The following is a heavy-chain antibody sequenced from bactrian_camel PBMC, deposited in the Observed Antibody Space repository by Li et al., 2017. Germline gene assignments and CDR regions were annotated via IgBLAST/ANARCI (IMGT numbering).Heavy chain of an antibody. V-gene: IGHV3S40*01. J-gene: IGHJ4*01. D-gene: IGHD3*01. CDR1: GYTYSSNC. CDR3: AARKSSDSWCPAPVHLYNY. Sequence: QLVESGGGSVQPGGSLRLSCDASGYTYSSNCMGWFRQAPGKEREGVAFVCFGGGRTYYADSVKGRFTISRDHAKNTVYLQMNSLKPEDTAIYYCAARKSSDSWCPAPVHLYNYWGQGTQVTVS. CDR2: VCFGGGRT.